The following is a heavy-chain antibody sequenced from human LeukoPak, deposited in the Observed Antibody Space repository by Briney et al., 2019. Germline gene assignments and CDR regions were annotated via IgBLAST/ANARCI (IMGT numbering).Heavy chain of an antibody. Sequence: SETLSLTCTVSGAFSSRFYWSWVRQSPGKGLEWIGNIFFSGHSNYNPSLTVRVTISPDTSKSQFSLKMTSVTAADTALYYCARIDPLGYFDQWGQGTLVTVSS. V-gene: IGHV4-59*13. CDR3: ARIDPLGYFDQ. J-gene: IGHJ4*02. CDR2: IFFSGHS. D-gene: IGHD3-10*01. CDR1: GAFSSRFY.